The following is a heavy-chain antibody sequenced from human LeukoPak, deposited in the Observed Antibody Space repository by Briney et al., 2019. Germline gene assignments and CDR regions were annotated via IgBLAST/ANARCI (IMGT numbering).Heavy chain of an antibody. D-gene: IGHD3-10*01. Sequence: GGSLRLSCAASGFTFSSNWMSWVRQAPGKGLEWVSYISSSSSTIYYADSVKGRFTISRDNAKNSLYLQMNSLRAEDTAVYYCAAAKTYYYGSGGPWGQGTLVTVSS. CDR1: GFTFSSNW. V-gene: IGHV3-48*04. CDR3: AAAKTYYYGSGGP. J-gene: IGHJ4*02. CDR2: ISSSSSTI.